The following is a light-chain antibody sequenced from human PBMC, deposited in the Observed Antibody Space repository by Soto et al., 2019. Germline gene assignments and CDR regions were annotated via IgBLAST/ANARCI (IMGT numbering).Light chain of an antibody. Sequence: EIVMTQSPATLSVSPGERATLSCRASQSVSSNLAWYQQQPGQAPRLLIYGASTRATGIPARFSGSGSGTEFTLTISSLQSEDFAVYYCQQGVTFGGGTKVEIK. CDR1: QSVSSN. CDR3: QQGVT. V-gene: IGKV3-15*01. J-gene: IGKJ4*01. CDR2: GAS.